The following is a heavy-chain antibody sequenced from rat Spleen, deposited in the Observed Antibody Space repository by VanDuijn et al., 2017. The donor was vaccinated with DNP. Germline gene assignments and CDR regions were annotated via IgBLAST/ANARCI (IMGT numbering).Heavy chain of an antibody. D-gene: IGHD1-2*01. CDR2: ITSSGGST. Sequence: EVQLVESGGGLVQPGRSLKLSCAASGFTFSDYNMAWVRQAPKKGLEWVASITSSGGSTYYPDSVKGRFTISRDNAKNTLYLQMDSLRSDDTATYFCATAIGDYWGQGVMVTVSS. V-gene: IGHV5S23*01. CDR3: ATAIGDY. CDR1: GFTFSDYN. J-gene: IGHJ2*01.